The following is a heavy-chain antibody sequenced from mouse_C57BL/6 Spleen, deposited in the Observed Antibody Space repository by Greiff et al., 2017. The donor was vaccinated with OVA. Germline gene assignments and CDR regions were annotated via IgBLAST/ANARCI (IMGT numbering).Heavy chain of an antibody. V-gene: IGHV1-80*01. D-gene: IGHD2-5*01. J-gene: IGHJ4*01. Sequence: QVHVKQSGAELVKPGASVKISCKASGYAFSSYWMNWVKQRPGKGLEWIGQIYPGDGDTNYNGKFKGKATLTADKSSSTAYMQLSSLTSEDSAVYFCAISYYSNSGAMDYWGQGTSVTVSS. CDR3: AISYYSNSGAMDY. CDR2: IYPGDGDT. CDR1: GYAFSSYW.